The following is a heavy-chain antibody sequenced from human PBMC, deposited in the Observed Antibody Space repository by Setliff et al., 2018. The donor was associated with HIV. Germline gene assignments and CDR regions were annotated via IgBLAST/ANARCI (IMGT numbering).Heavy chain of an antibody. Sequence: SETLSLTCTVSGGSISRYYWSWIRQPAGKGLEWIGRIYPSGNINYNPSLQSRLTMSVDMSRNQFSLKLRSVTAADTAVYYCARDALGYDNSGRFDLWGRGTLVTVSS. CDR2: IYPSGNI. CDR3: ARDALGYDNSGRFDL. J-gene: IGHJ2*01. D-gene: IGHD3-22*01. V-gene: IGHV4-4*07. CDR1: GGSISRYY.